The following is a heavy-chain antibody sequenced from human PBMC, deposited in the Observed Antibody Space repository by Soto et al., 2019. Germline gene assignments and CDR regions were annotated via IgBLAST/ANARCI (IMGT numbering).Heavy chain of an antibody. J-gene: IGHJ5*02. V-gene: IGHV4-59*08. Sequence: QVQLQESGPGLVKPSETLSLTCTVSGGSISSNYWSWIRQPPGKGLEWIGYIYYSGSTKYNPSLKRRVSISVDTSKNQSPLKRSTVPAADTAVYYCVNGGCSGGSCYPWLSWFGPWGKGTLVTVSS. CDR1: GGSISSNY. CDR3: VNGGCSGGSCYPWLSWFGP. CDR2: IYYSGST. D-gene: IGHD2-15*01.